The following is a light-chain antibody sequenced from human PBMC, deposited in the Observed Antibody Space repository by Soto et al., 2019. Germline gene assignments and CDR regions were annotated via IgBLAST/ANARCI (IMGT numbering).Light chain of an antibody. CDR3: QQYNGYWT. CDR2: EAS. Sequence: DSQMTQSPSTLSASVGDRVTITCRASQSISGSLAWYQQKPGKAPKLLIYEASNLKSGVPSRFSGSGSGTEYTLTISSLQPDDSASYYCQQYNGYWTFGQGTRVEIK. J-gene: IGKJ1*01. CDR1: QSISGS. V-gene: IGKV1-5*03.